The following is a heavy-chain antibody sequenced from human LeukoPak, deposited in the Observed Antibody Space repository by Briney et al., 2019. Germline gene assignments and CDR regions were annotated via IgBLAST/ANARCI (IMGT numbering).Heavy chain of an antibody. CDR3: ARVRGKYNSGLYCFDY. V-gene: IGHV4-4*02. D-gene: IGHD6-19*01. Sequence: SETLSLPCAVSGGSIRSTNWWDWVSQPPGQGLGWIGEIYHTGRTICDPSLKSRVISSVDKSNNQFSLKLSSVTAADTAVCYGARVRGKYNSGLYCFDYWGQGTGVTVSS. CDR2: IYHTGRT. CDR1: GGSIRSTNW. J-gene: IGHJ4*02.